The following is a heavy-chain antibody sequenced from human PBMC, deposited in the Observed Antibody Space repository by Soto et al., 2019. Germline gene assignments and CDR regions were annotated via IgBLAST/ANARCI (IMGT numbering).Heavy chain of an antibody. CDR3: ADGGRYPYY. CDR2: ISAGGDGT. Sequence: EVQLLESGGDLVQPGGSLRLSCAASGFSFRSYAMGWVRQAPGKGLNWVSSISAGGDGTYYADSVKGRFTISRDNSKNTVYLQMTSLRADDTAVYDCADGGRYPYYWGPGTLVTVSS. CDR1: GFSFRSYA. D-gene: IGHD1-26*01. V-gene: IGHV3-23*01. J-gene: IGHJ4*02.